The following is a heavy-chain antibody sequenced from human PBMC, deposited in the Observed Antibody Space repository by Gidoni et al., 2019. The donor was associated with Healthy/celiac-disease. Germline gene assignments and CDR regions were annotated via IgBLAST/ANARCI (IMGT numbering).Heavy chain of an antibody. Sequence: QVQLVESGGGVVQPGRSLRLSCAASGFTFSSYGMHWVRQAPGKGLEWVAVIWYDGSNKYYADSVKGRFTISRDNSKNTLYLQMNSLRAEDTAVYYCARDRVINPDYYYGMDVWGQGTTVTVSS. CDR1: GFTFSSYG. V-gene: IGHV3-33*01. J-gene: IGHJ6*02. D-gene: IGHD3-22*01. CDR3: ARDRVINPDYYYGMDV. CDR2: IWYDGSNK.